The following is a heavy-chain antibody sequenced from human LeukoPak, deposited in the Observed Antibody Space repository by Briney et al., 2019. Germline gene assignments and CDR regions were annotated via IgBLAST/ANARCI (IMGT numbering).Heavy chain of an antibody. J-gene: IGHJ4*02. CDR2: IYDSGST. Sequence: SETLSLTCTVSGGSIRSSYYYWGWIRQPPGKGLEWIGSIYDSGSTYYNPSLKSRVTISVDTSKNQFSLKLSSVTAADTAVYYCAREYSSGWSGAGYWGQGTLVTVSS. CDR3: AREYSSGWSGAGY. CDR1: GGSIRSSYYY. V-gene: IGHV4-39*07. D-gene: IGHD6-19*01.